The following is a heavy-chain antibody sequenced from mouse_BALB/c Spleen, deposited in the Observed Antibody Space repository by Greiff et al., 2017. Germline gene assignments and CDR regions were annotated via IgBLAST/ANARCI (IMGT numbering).Heavy chain of an antibody. D-gene: IGHD2-1*01. CDR2: ISSGSSTI. V-gene: IGHV5-17*02. CDR1: GFTFSSFG. J-gene: IGHJ4*01. CDR3: ARRGNYSYYAMDY. Sequence: EVNLVESGGGLVQPGGSRKLSCAASGFTFSSFGMHWVRQAPEKGLEWVAYISSGSSTIYYADTVKGRFTISRDNPKNTLFLQMTSLRSEDTAMYYCARRGNYSYYAMDYWGQGTSVTVSS.